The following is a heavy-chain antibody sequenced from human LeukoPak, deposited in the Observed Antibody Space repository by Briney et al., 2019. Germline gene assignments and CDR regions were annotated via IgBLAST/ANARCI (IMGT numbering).Heavy chain of an antibody. Sequence: GGSLRLSCAASGFTFSSYAMRWVRQAPGKGLEYVSAISSNGGSTYYANSVKGRFTISRDNSKNTLYLQMGSLRAEDMAVYYCARDRDSSGYYYVGPDYWGQGTLVTVSS. J-gene: IGHJ4*02. CDR2: ISSNGGST. D-gene: IGHD3-22*01. CDR1: GFTFSSYA. V-gene: IGHV3-64*01. CDR3: ARDRDSSGYYYVGPDY.